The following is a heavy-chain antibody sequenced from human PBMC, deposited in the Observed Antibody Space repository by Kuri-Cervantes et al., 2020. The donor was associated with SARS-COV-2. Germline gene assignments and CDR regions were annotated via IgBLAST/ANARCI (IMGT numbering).Heavy chain of an antibody. V-gene: IGHV3-48*04. D-gene: IGHD3-9*01. Sequence: GGSLRLSCAASGFTFSSYSMNWVRQAPGKGLEWVSYISSSSSTIYYADSVKGRFTISRDNAKNSLYLQMNSLRAEDTAVYYCARDRARYYDILTGAFDYWGQGTLVTVSS. CDR2: ISSSSSTI. CDR3: ARDRARYYDILTGAFDY. CDR1: GFTFSSYS. J-gene: IGHJ4*02.